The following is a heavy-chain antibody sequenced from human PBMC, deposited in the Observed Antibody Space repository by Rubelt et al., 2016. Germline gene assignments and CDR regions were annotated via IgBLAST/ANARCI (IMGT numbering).Heavy chain of an antibody. D-gene: IGHD2/OR15-2a*01. CDR2: IIPMFGTV. CDR1: GYTFTSYY. CDR3: ARDPLYPTPFYFYGMDV. V-gene: IGHV1-69*01. Sequence: QVQLVQSGAEVKKPGASVKVSCKASGYTFTSYYMHWVRQAPGQGLEWMGGIIPMFGTVNYAQKFQARVTINADESMSTAYMELTSLISQDTAVYYCARDPLYPTPFYFYGMDVWGQGTRVTVSS. J-gene: IGHJ6*02.